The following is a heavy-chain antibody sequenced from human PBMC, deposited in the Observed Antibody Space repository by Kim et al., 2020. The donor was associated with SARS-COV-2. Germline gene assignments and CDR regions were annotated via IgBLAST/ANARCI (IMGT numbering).Heavy chain of an antibody. J-gene: IGHJ4*02. D-gene: IGHD1-20*01. Sequence: GGSLRLSCAASGFTFSTNAMSWVRQAPGKGLEWVSAISGSGDSTYYADSVKGRLAISRDNSKNTLYLQMNTLRAEDTAVYYCAKGYTIDYWGQGTLVTVS. CDR1: GFTFSTNA. CDR2: ISGSGDST. CDR3: AKGYTIDY. V-gene: IGHV3-23*01.